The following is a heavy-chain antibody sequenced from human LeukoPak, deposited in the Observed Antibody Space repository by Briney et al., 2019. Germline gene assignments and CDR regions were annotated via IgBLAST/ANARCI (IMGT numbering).Heavy chain of an antibody. CDR1: GYTFTGYY. CDR3: ATSGYSSSWYGYFDY. Sequence: GASVKVSCTASGYTFTGYYMHWVRQAPGQGLEWMGWINPNSGGTNYAQKFQGRVTMTRDTSISTAYMELSRLRSDDTAVYYCATSGYSSSWYGYFDYWGQGTLVTVSS. D-gene: IGHD6-13*01. J-gene: IGHJ4*02. V-gene: IGHV1-2*02. CDR2: INPNSGGT.